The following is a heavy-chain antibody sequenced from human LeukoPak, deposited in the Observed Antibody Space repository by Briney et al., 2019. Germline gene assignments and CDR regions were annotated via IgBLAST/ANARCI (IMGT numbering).Heavy chain of an antibody. CDR3: VRERVTMVRGVKTNWFDP. J-gene: IGHJ5*02. V-gene: IGHV4-34*01. D-gene: IGHD3-10*01. CDR1: GGSFSGYY. Sequence: PSETLSLTCAVYGGSFSGYYWSWIRQPPGKGLEWIGEINHSGSTNYNPSLKSRVTISVDTSKNQFSLKLSSVTAADTAVYYCVRERVTMVRGVKTNWFDPWGQGTLVTVSS. CDR2: INHSGST.